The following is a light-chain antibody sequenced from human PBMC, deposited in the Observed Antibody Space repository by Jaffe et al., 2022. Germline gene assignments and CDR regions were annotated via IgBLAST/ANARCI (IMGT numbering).Light chain of an antibody. V-gene: IGKV1-33*01. Sequence: DIQMTQSPSSLSASVGDRVTITCQASQDISNYLNWYQQKPGKAPKLLIYDASNLETGVPSRFSGSGSGTDFTFTISSLQPEDIATYYCQHYDNLPSLTFGGGTKVEIK. CDR1: QDISNY. CDR3: QHYDNLPSLT. J-gene: IGKJ4*01. CDR2: DAS.